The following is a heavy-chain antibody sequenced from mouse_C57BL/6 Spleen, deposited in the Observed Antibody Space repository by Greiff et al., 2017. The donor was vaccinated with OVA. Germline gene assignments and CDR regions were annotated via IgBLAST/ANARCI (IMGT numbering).Heavy chain of an antibody. D-gene: IGHD3-2*02. CDR3: ARYSSGYGGAMDY. Sequence: EVQLQQSGPELVKPGASVKISCKASGYSFTGYYMNWVKQSPEKSLEWIGEINPSTGGTTYNQKFKAKATLTVDKASSTAYMQLKSLTSEDSAVYYCARYSSGYGGAMDYWGQGTSVTVSS. CDR2: INPSTGGT. CDR1: GYSFTGYY. V-gene: IGHV1-42*01. J-gene: IGHJ4*01.